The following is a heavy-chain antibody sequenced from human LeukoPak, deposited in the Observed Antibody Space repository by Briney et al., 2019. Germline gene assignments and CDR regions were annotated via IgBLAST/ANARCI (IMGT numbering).Heavy chain of an antibody. CDR1: GFTVSSNY. V-gene: IGHV3-66*01. CDR3: ASGPTGFA. Sequence: GGSLRLSCAASGFTVSSNYMSWVRQAPGKGLEWVSIIYVGDNTDYADSVKGRFTISRDNAKNTLYLQMNSLRAEDTAVYFCASGPTGFAWGQGTLVTVSS. CDR2: IYVGDNT. J-gene: IGHJ5*02. D-gene: IGHD1-14*01.